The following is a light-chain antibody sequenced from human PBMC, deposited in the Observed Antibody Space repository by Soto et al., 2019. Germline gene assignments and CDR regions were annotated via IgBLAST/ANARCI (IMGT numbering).Light chain of an antibody. J-gene: IGLJ1*01. Sequence: SVLTXPHSVSGSPGQSVTISCTGTSGDVGRYSRVSWYQQHPDKAPQLMIYDVNKRPSGVPDRFSGSKSGNTASLTISGLQAEDEAEYYCSSYTSSSTDVFGTGTKVTVL. CDR1: SGDVGRYSR. CDR3: SSYTSSSTDV. V-gene: IGLV2-18*02. CDR2: DVN.